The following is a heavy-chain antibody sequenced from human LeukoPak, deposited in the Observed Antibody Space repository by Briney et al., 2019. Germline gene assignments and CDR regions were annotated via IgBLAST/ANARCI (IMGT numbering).Heavy chain of an antibody. J-gene: IGHJ6*03. Sequence: GRSLRLSCAASGFTFSSYAMSWVRQAPGKGREWVSAISGSGGSTYFADSVKGRFTISRDNSKNTLYLQMDILRADDTAVYYCAKGADYDDCSGGYYYYLDVWGKGTTVTVSS. CDR1: GFTFSSYA. CDR2: ISGSGGST. CDR3: AKGADYDDCSGGYYYYLDV. V-gene: IGHV3-23*01. D-gene: IGHD3-22*01.